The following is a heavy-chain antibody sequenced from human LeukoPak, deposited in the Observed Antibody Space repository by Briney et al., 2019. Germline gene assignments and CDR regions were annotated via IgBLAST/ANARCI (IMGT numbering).Heavy chain of an antibody. Sequence: GRSLRLSCAASGFTFSSYGMHWVRQAPGKGLEWVSAISGSGGSTYYADSVKGRFTISRDNSKNTLYLQMNSLRAEDTAVYYCAKDGHTAMVYYYYGMDVWGQGTTVTVSS. CDR2: ISGSGGST. CDR1: GFTFSSYG. J-gene: IGHJ6*02. D-gene: IGHD5-18*01. CDR3: AKDGHTAMVYYYYGMDV. V-gene: IGHV3-23*01.